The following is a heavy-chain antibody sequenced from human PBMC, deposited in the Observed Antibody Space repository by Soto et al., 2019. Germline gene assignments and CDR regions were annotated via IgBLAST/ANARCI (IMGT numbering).Heavy chain of an antibody. V-gene: IGHV3-15*07. D-gene: IGHD4-17*01. CDR3: TTPPPDYGDFYFDY. CDR1: GFTFSNAW. CDR2: IKSKTDGGTT. J-gene: IGHJ4*02. Sequence: EVQLVESGGGLVKPGGSLRLSCAASGFTFSNAWMNWVRQAPGKGLEWVGRIKSKTDGGTTDYAAPVKGRFTISTDNSKNTLYLQMNSLKTEDTAVYYCTTPPPDYGDFYFDYWGQGTLVTVSS.